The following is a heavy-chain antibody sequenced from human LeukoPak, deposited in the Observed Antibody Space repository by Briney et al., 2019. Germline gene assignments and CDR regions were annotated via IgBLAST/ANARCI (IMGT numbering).Heavy chain of an antibody. CDR3: ARVKRVYCGGDCYHNAFDI. CDR1: GGSISSYY. J-gene: IGHJ3*02. V-gene: IGHV4-59*01. CDR2: IYYSGST. Sequence: SETLSLTCTVSGGSISSYYWSWIRQPPGKGLEWIGYIYYSGSTNYNPSLKSRVTISVDTSKDQFSLKLSSVTAADTAVYYCARVKRVYCGGDCYHNAFDIWGQGTMVTVSS. D-gene: IGHD2-21*01.